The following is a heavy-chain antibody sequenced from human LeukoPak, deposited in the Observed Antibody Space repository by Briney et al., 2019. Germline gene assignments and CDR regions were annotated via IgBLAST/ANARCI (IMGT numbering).Heavy chain of an antibody. J-gene: IGHJ3*02. D-gene: IGHD3-3*01. V-gene: IGHV3-9*01. CDR3: AKDMSPDDFWSGYYDFENAFDI. CDR1: GFTFDDYA. Sequence: HPGGSLRLSCAASGFTFDDYAMHWVRQAPGKGLEWVSGISWNSGSIGYADSVKGRFTISRDNAKNSLYLQMNSLRAEDTALYYCAKDMSPDDFWSGYYDFENAFDIWGQGTMVTVSS. CDR2: ISWNSGSI.